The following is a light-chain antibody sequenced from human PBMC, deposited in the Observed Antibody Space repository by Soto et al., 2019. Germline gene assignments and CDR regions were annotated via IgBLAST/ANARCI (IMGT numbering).Light chain of an antibody. J-gene: IGLJ3*02. CDR3: QSYGSSLSCWV. CDR1: SSNIGAGYD. Sequence: QSVLTQPPSVSGAPGQRVTISCTGSSSNIGAGYDVHWYQQLPGTAPKLLIYGNTNRPSGVPDRFSASKSGTSASLAITGLQAEDEADYYCQSYGSSLSCWVFGGGTKLTVL. V-gene: IGLV1-40*01. CDR2: GNT.